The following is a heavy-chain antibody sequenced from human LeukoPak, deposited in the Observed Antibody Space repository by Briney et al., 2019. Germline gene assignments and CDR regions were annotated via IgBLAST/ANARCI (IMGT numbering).Heavy chain of an antibody. Sequence: SETPSLTCTVSGGSISSYYWSWIRQPAGKGLEWIGRLYTSGSTNYNPSLRSRVTMSVDTSKNQFSLKLTSMTAADTAVYYCARGGSSGYYYGWGQGTLVTVSS. J-gene: IGHJ4*02. V-gene: IGHV4-4*07. CDR3: ARGGSSGYYYG. CDR1: GGSISSYY. CDR2: LYTSGST. D-gene: IGHD3-22*01.